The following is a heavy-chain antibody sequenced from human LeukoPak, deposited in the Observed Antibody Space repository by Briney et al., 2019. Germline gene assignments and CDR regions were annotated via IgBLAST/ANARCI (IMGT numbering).Heavy chain of an antibody. CDR1: GYTFTGYY. J-gene: IGHJ5*02. CDR2: INPNSGGT. D-gene: IGHD3-22*01. CDR3: ARGIGYYYDSSGYYNWFDP. Sequence: ASVKVSCKASGYTFTGYYMHWVRQAPGQGLEWMGWINPNSGGTNYAQKFQGRVTMTRDTSISTAYMELSRLRSDDTAVYYCARGIGYYYDSSGYYNWFDPWGQGTLVTVSS. V-gene: IGHV1-2*02.